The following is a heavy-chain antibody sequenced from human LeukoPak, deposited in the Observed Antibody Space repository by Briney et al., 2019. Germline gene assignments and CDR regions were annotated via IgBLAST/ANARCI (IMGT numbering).Heavy chain of an antibody. CDR2: IYYGGNP. CDR3: ARSSDCSRASCFTSYFDS. V-gene: IGHV4-39*07. J-gene: IGHJ4*02. Sequence: SETLSLTCTVSGDSISSDNYYWGWIRQSPGKGLEWIGSIYYGGNPYYNPSLESRVTMSVDTSKSQFSLRLSSVTAADTAMYYCARSSDCSRASCFTSYFDSWGQGTLVTVSS. CDR1: GDSISSDNYY. D-gene: IGHD2-2*02.